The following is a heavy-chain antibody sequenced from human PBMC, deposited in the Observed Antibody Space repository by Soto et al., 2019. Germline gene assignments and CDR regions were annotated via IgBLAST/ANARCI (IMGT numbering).Heavy chain of an antibody. V-gene: IGHV1-8*01. J-gene: IGHJ6*02. CDR3: ARVISDVLGV. D-gene: IGHD3-16*01. CDR2: MNTNSGNT. CDR1: GYTFTSYD. Sequence: QVQLVQSGAEVKKPGASVKVSCKASGYTFTSYDINWVRQATGQGLEWMGWMNTNSGNTGYAQKFQGRVTMTRNTSISTAYMEKRRLGSEDTAVYYCARVISDVLGVWGQVTKVTVSS.